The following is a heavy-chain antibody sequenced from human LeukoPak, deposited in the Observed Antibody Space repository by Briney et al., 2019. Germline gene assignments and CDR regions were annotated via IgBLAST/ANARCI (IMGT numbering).Heavy chain of an antibody. CDR1: GYTFTSYG. V-gene: IGHV1-18*01. Sequence: ASVKVSCKASGYTFTSYGISWVRQAPGQGLEWMGWISAYNGNTNYAQKLQGRVTMTTDTSTSTAYMELRSLRSDDTAVYYCARAYYYGSLGFYYYGMDVWGQGTTVTVSS. D-gene: IGHD3-10*01. CDR3: ARAYYYGSLGFYYYGMDV. J-gene: IGHJ6*02. CDR2: ISAYNGNT.